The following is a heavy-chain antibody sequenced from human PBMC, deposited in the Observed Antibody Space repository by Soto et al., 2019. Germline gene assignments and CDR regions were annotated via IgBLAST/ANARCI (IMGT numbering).Heavy chain of an antibody. V-gene: IGHV1-69*08. CDR2: IIPIADIT. J-gene: IGHJ4*02. CDR3: AREGPGKTLDS. Sequence: QVQLVQSGAEVKKPGSAVKVSCKASGYTFISYTIAWVRQDPGQGLEWMGRIIPIADITNYAENFQGRVTITADKSTSTVYMDLSSLTSEDTAVYYCAREGPGKTLDSWGQGFLVIVSS. D-gene: IGHD1-1*01. CDR1: GYTFISYT.